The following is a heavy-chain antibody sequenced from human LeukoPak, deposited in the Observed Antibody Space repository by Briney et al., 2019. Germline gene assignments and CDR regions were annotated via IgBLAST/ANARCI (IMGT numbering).Heavy chain of an antibody. CDR2: IYHSGST. V-gene: IGHV4-38-2*02. J-gene: IGHJ3*02. Sequence: SETLSLTCTVSGGSISSYYWGWIRQPPGKGLEWIGSIYHSGSTYYNPSLKSRVTISVDTSKNQFSLKLSSVTAADTAVYYCARFHGGNSVGAFDTWGQGTMVTVSS. D-gene: IGHD4-23*01. CDR3: ARFHGGNSVGAFDT. CDR1: GGSISSYY.